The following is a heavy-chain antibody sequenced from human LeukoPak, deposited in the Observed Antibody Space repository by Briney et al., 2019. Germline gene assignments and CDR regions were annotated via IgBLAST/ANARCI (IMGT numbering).Heavy chain of an antibody. V-gene: IGHV3-21*04. D-gene: IGHD6-25*01. CDR1: GFTFSTYS. CDR2: ISRSSSYI. CDR3: ARAQRGDYMDV. J-gene: IGHJ6*03. Sequence: GGSLRLSCAASGFTFSTYSMNWVRQAPGKGLEWVSSISRSSSYIYYADSVKGRFTLSRDNAKNTLYLLMNNLRAEDTAVYYCARAQRGDYMDVWGKGTTVTISS.